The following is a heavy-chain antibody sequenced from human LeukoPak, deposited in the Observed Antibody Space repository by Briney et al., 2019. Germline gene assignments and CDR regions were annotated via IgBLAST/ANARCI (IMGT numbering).Heavy chain of an antibody. CDR2: INPNSGGT. Sequence: GASVKVSCKASGYTFTGYYMHWVRQAPGQGLEWMGRINPNSGGTNYAQKFQGRVTMTRDTSISTAYMELSRLRSDDTAVYYCAWDKGRLLLHFDYWGQGTLVTVSS. CDR1: GYTFTGYY. CDR3: AWDKGRLLLHFDY. J-gene: IGHJ4*02. D-gene: IGHD2-15*01. V-gene: IGHV1-2*02.